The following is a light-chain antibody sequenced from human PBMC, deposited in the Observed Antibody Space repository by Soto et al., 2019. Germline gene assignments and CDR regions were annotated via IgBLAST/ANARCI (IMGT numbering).Light chain of an antibody. Sequence: QSVLTQPASVSGSPGQSITISCTGTSNDVGSYNLVSWYQQHPGKAPKRMIFEGSKRPSGVSNRFSGSKSGNTASLTISGLQAEDEADYYCCSYAGSLWVFGGGTKLTVL. CDR1: SNDVGSYNL. J-gene: IGLJ3*02. CDR2: EGS. V-gene: IGLV2-23*01. CDR3: CSYAGSLWV.